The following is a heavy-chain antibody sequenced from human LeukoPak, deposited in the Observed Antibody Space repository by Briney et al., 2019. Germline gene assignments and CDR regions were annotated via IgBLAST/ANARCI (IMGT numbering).Heavy chain of an antibody. CDR1: GFTFNNYA. CDR2: ISFDGTYK. Sequence: PGRSLRLSCTASGFTFNNYAMHWVRQAPGKGLEWVAVISFDGTYKYYADSVKGRFTISRDNSKNTVYLQMDSLRAEGTAVYYCARGGGACINGLCYIDYWGQGTLVTVSS. J-gene: IGHJ4*02. CDR3: ARGGGACINGLCYIDY. V-gene: IGHV3-30*01. D-gene: IGHD2-8*01.